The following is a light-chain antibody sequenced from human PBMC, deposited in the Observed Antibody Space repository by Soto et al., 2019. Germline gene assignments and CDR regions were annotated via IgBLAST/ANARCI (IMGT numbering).Light chain of an antibody. V-gene: IGKV3-11*01. Sequence: EIVLSQSPATLSLSPGERATLSCWASQSVGRSLAWYQQKPDQAPRRLINDASNRATGIPARFGGSGSGTDFTLTISSLEPEDFAVYYCQQRGTFGGGTKVDIK. J-gene: IGKJ4*01. CDR1: QSVGRS. CDR3: QQRGT. CDR2: DAS.